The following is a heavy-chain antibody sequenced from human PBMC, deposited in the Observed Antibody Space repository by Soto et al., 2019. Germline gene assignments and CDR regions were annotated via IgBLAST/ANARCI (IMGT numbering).Heavy chain of an antibody. CDR2: FYPGDSDT. D-gene: IGHD2-8*02. Sequence: EVQLVQSGAEVKKPGESLKISCNGSGYSFTFYWIGWVRQMPGKGLEWMGIFYPGDSDTRYSPSFQGQVTFSADKSSSTAYLQWSSLKASDTAMYYCATHLVDDAFDIWGQGTMVTVSS. J-gene: IGHJ3*02. CDR1: GYSFTFYW. V-gene: IGHV5-51*01. CDR3: ATHLVDDAFDI.